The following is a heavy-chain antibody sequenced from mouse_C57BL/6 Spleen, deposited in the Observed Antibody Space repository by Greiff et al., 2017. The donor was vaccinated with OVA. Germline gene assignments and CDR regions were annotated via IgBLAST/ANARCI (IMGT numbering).Heavy chain of an antibody. D-gene: IGHD3-3*01. V-gene: IGHV1-39*01. CDR3: ARSLAGLYYFDY. CDR1: GYSFTDYN. Sequence: EVKLLESGPELVKPGASVKISCKASGYSFTDYNMNWVKQSNGKSLEWIGVINPNYGTTSYNQKFKGKATLTVDQSSSTAYMQLNSLTSEDSAVYYCARSLAGLYYFDYWGQGTTLTVSS. J-gene: IGHJ2*01. CDR2: INPNYGTT.